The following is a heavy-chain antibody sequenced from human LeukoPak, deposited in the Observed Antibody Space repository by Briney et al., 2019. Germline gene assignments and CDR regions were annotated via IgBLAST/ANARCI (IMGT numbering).Heavy chain of an antibody. D-gene: IGHD1-26*01. CDR3: ARLRGSYYYFDS. CDR2: VFSGNT. CDR1: GYSIRSGYY. Sequence: SETLSLTCAVSGYSIRSGYYWGWIRQPPGRGLEWIGSVFSGNTYYNPSLKSRVIISVDTSKNQFSLDLSSVTAADTAVYYCARLRGSYYYFDSWGQGTLVTVSS. V-gene: IGHV4-38-2*01. J-gene: IGHJ4*02.